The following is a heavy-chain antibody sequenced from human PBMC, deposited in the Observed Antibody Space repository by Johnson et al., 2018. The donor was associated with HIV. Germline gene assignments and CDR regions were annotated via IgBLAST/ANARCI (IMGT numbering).Heavy chain of an antibody. J-gene: IGHJ3*02. CDR2: IGTAGDT. D-gene: IGHD3-22*01. CDR1: GFTFSSYA. Sequence: VRLVESGGELVQPGGSLRLSCAASGFTFSSYAMHWVRQATGKGLEWVSAIGTAGDTSYPGSVKGRFTISRENAKNSLYLQMNSLRAGDTAVYYCARGSSYYYDSSGSDAFDIWGQGTMVTVSS. CDR3: ARGSSYYYDSSGSDAFDI. V-gene: IGHV3-13*01.